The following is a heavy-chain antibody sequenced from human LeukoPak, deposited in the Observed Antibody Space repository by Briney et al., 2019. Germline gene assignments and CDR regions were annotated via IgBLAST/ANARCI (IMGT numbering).Heavy chain of an antibody. D-gene: IGHD3-22*01. V-gene: IGHV1-18*01. J-gene: IGHJ4*02. Sequence: GASVKVSCKASGYTFTSYGISWVRQAPGQGLEWMGWISAYNGNTNYAQKLQGRVTMTTDTSTSTAYMELSRLRSDDTAVYYCAREDPYYYDSSGYYGYWGQGTLVTVSS. CDR1: GYTFTSYG. CDR3: AREDPYYYDSSGYYGY. CDR2: ISAYNGNT.